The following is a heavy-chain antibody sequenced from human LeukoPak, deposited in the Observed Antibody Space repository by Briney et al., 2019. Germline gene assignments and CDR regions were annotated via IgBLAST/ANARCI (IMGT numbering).Heavy chain of an antibody. CDR1: GFTFSDFW. V-gene: IGHV3-7*01. CDR3: AIATTGRGAFGS. J-gene: IGHJ4*02. D-gene: IGHD1-1*01. CDR2: TNEAGGDK. Sequence: GGSLRLSCGASGFTFSDFWMSWVRQAPGKGLECVASTNEAGGDKYYVDSVKGRFTISRDNSKNSLSLQMNSLTAEDTAIHYCAIATTGRGAFGSWGQGTLVSVSS.